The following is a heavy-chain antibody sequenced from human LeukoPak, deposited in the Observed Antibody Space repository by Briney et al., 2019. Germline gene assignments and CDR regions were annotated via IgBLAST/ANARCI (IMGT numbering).Heavy chain of an antibody. CDR3: VRDGVGGLLLDY. CDR2: ISSNSATM. J-gene: IGHJ4*02. V-gene: IGHV3-48*03. D-gene: IGHD3-22*01. CDR1: GFLFSTYE. Sequence: GGSLRLSCAASGFLFSTYEMHWVRQAPGKGLDWVAYISSNSATMWYADSVKGRFTISRDDAKDSLFPQMDSLRAEDSAVYYCVRDGVGGLLLDYWGQGTLVTVSS.